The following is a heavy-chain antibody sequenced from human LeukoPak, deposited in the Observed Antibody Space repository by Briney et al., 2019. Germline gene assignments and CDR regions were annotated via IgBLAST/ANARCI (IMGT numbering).Heavy chain of an antibody. CDR2: ISSSNSII. J-gene: IGHJ4*02. D-gene: IGHD6-6*01. Sequence: GGSLRLSCAASGFTFSSYGMNWVRQAPGKGLEWVSYISSSNSIIKYADSVKGRFTISRDNAKNSLYLQMNSLRAEDTAVYYCARVDAYISSWWDDYWGRGTLVTVSS. CDR3: ARVDAYISSWWDDY. V-gene: IGHV3-48*01. CDR1: GFTFSSYG.